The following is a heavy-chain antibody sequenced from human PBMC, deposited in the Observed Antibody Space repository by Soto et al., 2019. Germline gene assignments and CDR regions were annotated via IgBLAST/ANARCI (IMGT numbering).Heavy chain of an antibody. Sequence: GDSVKIDCKASGYTFTSYGISWVRQAPGQGLEWMGWISAYNGNTNYAQKLQGRVTMTTDTSTSTAYMELRSLRSDDTAVYYCARDRAEYSSSWHNWFDPWGQGTLVTVSS. CDR2: ISAYNGNT. CDR1: GYTFTSYG. D-gene: IGHD6-13*01. CDR3: ARDRAEYSSSWHNWFDP. V-gene: IGHV1-18*01. J-gene: IGHJ5*02.